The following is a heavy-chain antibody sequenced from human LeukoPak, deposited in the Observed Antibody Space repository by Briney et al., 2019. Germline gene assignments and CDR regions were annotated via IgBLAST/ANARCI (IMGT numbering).Heavy chain of an antibody. Sequence: GSLTLSCAASSYTFSSYWMSWVRHAPGKGLEWVANIKQDGSKKYYVDSVKGRFTISRDNANSSLYLQMNSLGADDTAQYYCASPANDLPYYYYMDVWGKGTTVTVSS. CDR2: IKQDGSKK. V-gene: IGHV3-7*01. D-gene: IGHD1-1*01. J-gene: IGHJ6*03. CDR1: SYTFSSYW. CDR3: ASPANDLPYYYYMDV.